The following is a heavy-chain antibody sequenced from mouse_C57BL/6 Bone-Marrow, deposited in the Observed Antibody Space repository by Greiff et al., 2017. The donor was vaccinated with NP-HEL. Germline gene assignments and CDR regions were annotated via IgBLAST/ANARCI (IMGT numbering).Heavy chain of an antibody. V-gene: IGHV1-52*01. CDR2: IDPSDSET. J-gene: IGHJ1*03. CDR1: GYTFTSSW. D-gene: IGHD1-1*01. Sequence: QVQLQQPGAELVRPGSSVKLSCTASGYTFTSSWMHWVKQRPIQGLEWIGNIDPSDSETHYNPKFKGKATLTVDKSSNTAYMQLSSLTSEDDAVYYCSRRVLLPGYFDVWGTGTTVTVSS. CDR3: SRRVLLPGYFDV.